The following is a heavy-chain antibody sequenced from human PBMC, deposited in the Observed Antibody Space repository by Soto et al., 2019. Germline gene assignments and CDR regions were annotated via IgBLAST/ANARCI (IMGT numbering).Heavy chain of an antibody. Sequence: GGSLRLSCAASGFIFSSYGMHWVRQAPGKGLEWVAVIWYDGSNKYYADSVKGRFTISRDNSKNTLYLQMNSLRAEDTAVYYCARSHYYDSSGYYANRDYFDYWGQGTLVTVSS. J-gene: IGHJ4*02. V-gene: IGHV3-33*01. CDR2: IWYDGSNK. CDR3: ARSHYYDSSGYYANRDYFDY. CDR1: GFIFSSYG. D-gene: IGHD3-22*01.